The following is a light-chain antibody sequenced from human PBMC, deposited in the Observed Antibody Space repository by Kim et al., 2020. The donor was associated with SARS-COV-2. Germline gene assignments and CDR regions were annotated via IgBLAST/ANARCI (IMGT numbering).Light chain of an antibody. CDR1: NIGSKS. V-gene: IGLV3-21*04. CDR2: YDS. CDR3: QVWDSSSDHPV. J-gene: IGLJ3*02. Sequence: SYELTQSPSASVAPGKTARITCGGNNIGSKSVHWYQQKPGQAPVLVIYYDSDRPSGIPERFSGSNSGNTAALTISRVEAGDEADYYCQVWDSSSDHPVFGGGTRLTV.